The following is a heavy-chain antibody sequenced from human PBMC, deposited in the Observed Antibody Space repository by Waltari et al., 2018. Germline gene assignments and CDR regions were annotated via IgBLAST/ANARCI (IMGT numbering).Heavy chain of an antibody. V-gene: IGHV3-23*01. CDR3: TGGAVTGTDF. CDR2: ISDSGVVT. CDR1: GFTFINYA. D-gene: IGHD6-13*01. Sequence: EGHLLESGGGLVQPGGSLRLSCVASGFTFINYAMTWVRQAPGKGLEWVSGISDSGVVTKYADSVKGRFTVSRDNSENTLYLQLNSLRAEDTAVYYCTGGAVTGTDFWGQGTLVTVSS. J-gene: IGHJ4*02.